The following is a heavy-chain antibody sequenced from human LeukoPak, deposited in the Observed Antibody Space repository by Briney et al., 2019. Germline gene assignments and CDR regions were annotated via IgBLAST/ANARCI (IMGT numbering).Heavy chain of an antibody. CDR2: ISDSGGTT. D-gene: IGHD5-12*01. Sequence: GGSLRLSCAASGFTFSTYAMSWVRQAAGKGLELVSGISDSGGTTYYADSVKGRFTISRDNSKNTLYLQMNSLRAEDTAVYYCAKHSYRVDSFTDYWGQGTLVTVSS. CDR1: GFTFSTYA. CDR3: AKHSYRVDSFTDY. V-gene: IGHV3-23*01. J-gene: IGHJ4*02.